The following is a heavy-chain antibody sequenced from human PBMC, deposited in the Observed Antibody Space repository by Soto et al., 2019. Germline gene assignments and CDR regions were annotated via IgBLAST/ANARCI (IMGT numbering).Heavy chain of an antibody. D-gene: IGHD6-6*01. V-gene: IGHV1-18*01. CDR1: GYTFTNYG. CDR3: SRGTSIPASGDY. CDR2: VSAYNGER. Sequence: QVQLVQSGAEVKKPGASVKVSCKPSGYTFTNYGINWVRQAPGQGLEWLGWVSAYNGERRYAQRIQARVIMTTDPSTTTAYMELRSLRSDDTAVYYCSRGTSIPASGDYWGQGALVTVSS. J-gene: IGHJ4*01.